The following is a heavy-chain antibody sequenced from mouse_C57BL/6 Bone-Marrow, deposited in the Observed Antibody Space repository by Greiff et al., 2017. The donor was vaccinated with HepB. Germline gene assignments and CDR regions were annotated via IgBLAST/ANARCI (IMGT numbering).Heavy chain of an antibody. D-gene: IGHD1-1*01. CDR1: GYTFTDYN. J-gene: IGHJ4*01. CDR2: INPNNGGT. CDR3: ARDYYYGNAMDY. V-gene: IGHV1-18*01. Sequence: EVKLVESGPELVKPGASVKIPCKASGYTFTDYNMDWVKQSHGKSLEWIGDINPNNGGTIYNQKFKGKATLTVDKSSSTAYMELRSLTSEDSAVYYCARDYYYGNAMDYWGQGTSVTVSS.